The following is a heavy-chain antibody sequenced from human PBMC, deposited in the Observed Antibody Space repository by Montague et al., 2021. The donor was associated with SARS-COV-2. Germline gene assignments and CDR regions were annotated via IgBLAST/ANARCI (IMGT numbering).Heavy chain of an antibody. D-gene: IGHD6-19*01. J-gene: IGHJ4*02. CDR2: HYNSGSN. CDR1: GDSISRYY. Sequence: SETLSLTCTVSGDSISRYYWGWIRQPPGKGLEWMGYHYNSGSNNXXPTLKSGIAMSVDTSENQFSLKLFSVTAADTAVYYCARVVVDASGWYHFDYWGQGALVTVSS. V-gene: IGHV4-59*12. CDR3: ARVVVDASGWYHFDY.